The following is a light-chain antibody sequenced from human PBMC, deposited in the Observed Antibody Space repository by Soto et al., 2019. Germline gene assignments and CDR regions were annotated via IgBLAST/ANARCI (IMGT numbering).Light chain of an antibody. V-gene: IGLV1-40*01. CDR3: QAYDSSLSGLYV. CDR1: SSNIGAGSD. Sequence: QSVLTQPPSVSGAPGHRVTISCTGSSSNIGAGSDVHWYQQLPGTAPKLLIYGNSNRPSGVPDRFSGSKSGTSASLAITVLQAEDEADYYCQAYDSSLSGLYVFGTGTKVT. J-gene: IGLJ1*01. CDR2: GNS.